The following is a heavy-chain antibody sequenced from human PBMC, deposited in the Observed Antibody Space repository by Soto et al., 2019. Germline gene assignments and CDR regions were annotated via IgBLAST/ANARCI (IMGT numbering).Heavy chain of an antibody. CDR2: ISTSGGAT. CDR3: AKSTGRTSGLHLYFDD. Sequence: EVQLLESGGGLVQPGGSLRLSCAASGFTFNSYAMNWVRQAPWKGLGWVSGISTSGGATYYAVSMKGRLTISRDNSKNTMYMQMNSLRAEDTAVYYCAKSTGRTSGLHLYFDDWGQGTLVTVSS. CDR1: GFTFNSYA. D-gene: IGHD1-7*01. J-gene: IGHJ4*02. V-gene: IGHV3-23*01.